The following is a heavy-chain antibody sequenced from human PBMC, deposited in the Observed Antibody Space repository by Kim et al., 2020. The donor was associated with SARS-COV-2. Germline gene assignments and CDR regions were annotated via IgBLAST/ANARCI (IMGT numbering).Heavy chain of an antibody. CDR1: GFTFSSYS. J-gene: IGHJ6*02. Sequence: GGSLRLSCAASGFTFSSYSMNWVRQAPGKGLEWVSSISSSSSYIYYADSVKGRFTISRDNAKNSLYLQMNSLRAEDTAVYYCARDRGVPGGAAGGGGWYYGMDVWGQGTTVTVSS. CDR3: ARDRGVPGGAAGGGGWYYGMDV. D-gene: IGHD6-13*01. CDR2: ISSSSSYI. V-gene: IGHV3-21*01.